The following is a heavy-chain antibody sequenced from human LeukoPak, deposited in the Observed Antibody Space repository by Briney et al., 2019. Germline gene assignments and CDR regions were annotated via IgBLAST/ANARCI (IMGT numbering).Heavy chain of an antibody. J-gene: IGHJ6*03. CDR2: ISSSSSYI. CDR1: GFTFSSYE. V-gene: IGHV3-21*01. D-gene: IGHD1-1*01. Sequence: GGSLRLSCAASGFTFSSYEMNWVRQAPGKGLEWVSSISSSSSYIYYADSVKGRFTISRDNAKNSLYLQMNSLRAEDTAVYYCARDALDGYQYYYMDVWGKGTTVTISS. CDR3: ARDALDGYQYYYMDV.